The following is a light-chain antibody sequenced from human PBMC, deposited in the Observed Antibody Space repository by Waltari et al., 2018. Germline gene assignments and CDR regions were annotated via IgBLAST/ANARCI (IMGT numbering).Light chain of an antibody. V-gene: IGLV2-14*03. CDR1: SSDVGGYNS. J-gene: IGLJ2*01. CDR3: SSYTSSSTLV. Sequence: QSALTQPASVSGSPGQSITISCTGTSSDVGGYNSVSWYQHHPGKAPKLMIYDVSKRPSGVSNRFSGSKSGNTASLTISGLQAEDEAGYYCSSYTSSSTLVFGGGTKLTVL. CDR2: DVS.